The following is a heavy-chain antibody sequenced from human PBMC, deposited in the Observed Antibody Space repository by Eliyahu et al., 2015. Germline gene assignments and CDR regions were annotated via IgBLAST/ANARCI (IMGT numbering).Heavy chain of an antibody. CDR3: XRANPPWIVVVPATMDVWFDP. CDR2: XNTNTGNP. D-gene: IGHD2-2*01. CDR1: GYSFTSYA. J-gene: IGHJ5*02. V-gene: IGHV7-4-1*02. Sequence: QVQLVQSGSELKKPGASVKVSCKASGYSFTSYAMNWVRQAPGQGLEWMGWXNTNTGNPTYAQGFTGRFVFSLDTSVSTAYLQISSLKAEDTAVYYCXRANPPWIVVVPATMDVWFDPWGQGTLVTVSS.